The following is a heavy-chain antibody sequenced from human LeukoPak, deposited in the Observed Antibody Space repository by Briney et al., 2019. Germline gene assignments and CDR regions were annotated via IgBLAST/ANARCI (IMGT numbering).Heavy chain of an antibody. V-gene: IGHV1-2*02. CDR2: INPNSGGT. Sequence: ASVTVSCTASGYTFTGYYMHWVRQAPGQGLEWMGWINPNSGGTNYAQKFQGRVTMTRDTSISTAYMELSRLRSDDTAAYYCARGHRTTVTTAGHYWGQGTLVTVSS. J-gene: IGHJ4*02. CDR1: GYTFTGYY. D-gene: IGHD4-11*01. CDR3: ARGHRTTVTTAGHY.